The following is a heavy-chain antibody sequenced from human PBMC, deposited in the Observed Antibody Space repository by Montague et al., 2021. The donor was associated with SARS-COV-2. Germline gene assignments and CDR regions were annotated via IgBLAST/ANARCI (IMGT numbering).Heavy chain of an antibody. J-gene: IGHJ3*02. CDR2: ISYSGST. Sequence: SETLSLTCTVSGGSISSSGLYWSWIRQPPGKGLGWIGSISYSGSTYSNPSLTSRVSISVDTSKNQFSLKLSSVTAADTAVYYCARRRLFEGLLFPIVGSFDIWGQGTMVIVSS. D-gene: IGHD3-3*01. CDR1: GGSISSSGLY. CDR3: ARRRLFEGLLFPIVGSFDI. V-gene: IGHV4-39*01.